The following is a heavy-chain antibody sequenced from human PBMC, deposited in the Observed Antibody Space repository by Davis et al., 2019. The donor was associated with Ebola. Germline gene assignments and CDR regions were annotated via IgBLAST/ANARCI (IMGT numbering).Heavy chain of an antibody. V-gene: IGHV1-8*01. D-gene: IGHD6-13*01. CDR2: MNPNSGNT. Sequence: AASVKVSCKASGYTFTSYDINWVRQATGQGLEWMGWMNPNSGNTGYAQKFQGRVSMSRNTSISTAYMELSSLRSEDTAVYYCARGVSSWPYYYGMDVWGQGTTVTVSS. CDR3: ARGVSSWPYYYGMDV. J-gene: IGHJ6*02. CDR1: GYTFTSYD.